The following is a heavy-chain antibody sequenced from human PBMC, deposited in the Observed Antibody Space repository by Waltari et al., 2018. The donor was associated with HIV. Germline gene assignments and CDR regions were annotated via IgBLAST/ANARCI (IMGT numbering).Heavy chain of an antibody. J-gene: IGHJ4*02. V-gene: IGHV3-53*01. CDR1: GFSVSSNY. D-gene: IGHD2-21*02. Sequence: EVQLVESGGGLIQPGGSLRLSCAASGFSVSSNYMSWGRQAPGKGLGGVSVIYIDGRTTDADSVKGRFTISIDNSKNTLYLQMNSLRAEDTAVYYCAGGVGCGGDCYYFDYWGQGTLVTVSS. CDR2: IYIDGRT. CDR3: AGGVGCGGDCYYFDY.